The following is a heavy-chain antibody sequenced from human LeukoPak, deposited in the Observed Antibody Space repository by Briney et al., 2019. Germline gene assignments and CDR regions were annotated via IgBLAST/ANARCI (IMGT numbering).Heavy chain of an antibody. CDR3: AIFYGSGSYYKSPYYYMDV. Sequence: AGGSLRLSCAASGFTFSSYWMSWVRQAPGKGLEWVANIKQDGSEKYYVDSVKGRFTISRGNAKNSLYLQMNSLRAEDTAVYYCAIFYGSGSYYKSPYYYMDVWGKGTTVTISS. V-gene: IGHV3-7*01. CDR1: GFTFSSYW. D-gene: IGHD3-10*01. CDR2: IKQDGSEK. J-gene: IGHJ6*03.